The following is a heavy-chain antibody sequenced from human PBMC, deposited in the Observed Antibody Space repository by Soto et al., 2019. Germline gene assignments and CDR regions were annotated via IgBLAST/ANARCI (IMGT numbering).Heavy chain of an antibody. CDR1: GGSISSSSYY. V-gene: IGHV4-39*01. CDR2: IYYSGST. Sequence: SETLSLTCTVYGGSISSSSYYWGWIRQPPGKGLEWIGSIYYSGSTYYNPSLKSRVTISVDTSKNQFSLKLSSVTAADTAVYYCASGSSDLFDYWGQGTLVTVSS. CDR3: ASGSSDLFDY. J-gene: IGHJ4*02. D-gene: IGHD1-26*01.